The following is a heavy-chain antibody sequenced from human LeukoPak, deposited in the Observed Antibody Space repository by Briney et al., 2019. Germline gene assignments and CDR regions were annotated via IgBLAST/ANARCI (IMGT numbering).Heavy chain of an antibody. D-gene: IGHD4-11*01. J-gene: IGHJ4*02. CDR2: ISGSGANT. CDR3: AKAKSYYSNYDY. Sequence: GGSLRLSCAGSGFTFSSYTMSWVRQAPGKGLEWVSVISGSGANTYYADSVKGRFTISRDNSKNTLYLQVNSLRAEDTAVYYCAKAKSYYSNYDYWGQGTLVTVSS. CDR1: GFTFSSYT. V-gene: IGHV3-23*01.